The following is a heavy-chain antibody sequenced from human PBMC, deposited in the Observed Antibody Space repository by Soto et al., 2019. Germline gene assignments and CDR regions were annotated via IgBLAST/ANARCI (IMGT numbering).Heavy chain of an antibody. CDR2: ISGYNGDT. CDR3: AKNGQPPYCSYGMDV. CDR1: GYTFTRYG. D-gene: IGHD2-8*01. V-gene: IGHV1-18*01. Sequence: QGQLVQSGGEAKKPGASVKVSCKASGYTFTRYGISWVRQAPGQGLEWMGWISGYNGDTNYAQKFEGGGTTTIDNSTSTAYMELRSLTSDDTAVYYCAKNGQPPYCSYGMDVWGQGTTVTVSS. J-gene: IGHJ6*02.